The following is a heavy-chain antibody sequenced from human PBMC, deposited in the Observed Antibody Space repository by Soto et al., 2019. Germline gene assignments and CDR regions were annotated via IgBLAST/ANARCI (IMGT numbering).Heavy chain of an antibody. D-gene: IGHD2-15*01. J-gene: IGHJ6*02. CDR3: ARSQGGSSSLDIYYYYYYGMDV. CDR1: GGTFSSYA. Sequence: QVQLVQSGAEVQKPGSSVKVSCKAPGGTFSSYAISWVRQAPGQGLEWMGGIIPIFGTANYAQKFQGRVTITADESTSTGSMELSSLRSEDTAVYYCARSQGGSSSLDIYYYYYYGMDVWGQGTTVTVSS. CDR2: IIPIFGTA. V-gene: IGHV1-69*01.